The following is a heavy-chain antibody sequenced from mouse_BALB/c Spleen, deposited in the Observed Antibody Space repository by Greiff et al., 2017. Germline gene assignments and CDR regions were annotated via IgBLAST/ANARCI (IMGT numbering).Heavy chain of an antibody. CDR1: GFNIKDSY. Sequence: VQLQQSGAELVRPGTLVKVSCKASGFNIKDSYMHWVKQRPEQGLEWIGWIDPENGNTMYDPKFQGKASITADTSSNTAYLQLSSLTSEDTAVYYCASYGNFDYWGQGTTLTVSS. D-gene: IGHD2-1*01. CDR2: IDPENGNT. V-gene: IGHV14-1*02. CDR3: ASYGNFDY. J-gene: IGHJ2*01.